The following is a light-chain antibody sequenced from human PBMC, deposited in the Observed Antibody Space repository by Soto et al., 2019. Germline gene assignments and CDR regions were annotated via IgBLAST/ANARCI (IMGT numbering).Light chain of an antibody. CDR2: DAS. CDR3: QQRSIWLIT. Sequence: EIVWTQSPATLSLSPGERATLSCRASQSVSSYLAWYQQKPGQAHRLLIDDASNRATGIPARFSGSGSGPDFTLTLSRLEPEYVAVYYFQQRSIWLITFGQGTRLEIK. V-gene: IGKV3-11*01. J-gene: IGKJ5*01. CDR1: QSVSSY.